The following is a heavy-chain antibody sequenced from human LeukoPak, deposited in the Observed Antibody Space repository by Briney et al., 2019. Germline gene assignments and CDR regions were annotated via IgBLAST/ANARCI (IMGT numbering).Heavy chain of an antibody. Sequence: PSETLSLTCNVSGDSINSPHYYWAWIRQPPGKGLEWTGSIYYSGGAYSHPSLKSRATIFVDTSNNHFSLKLRSVTAADTAVYYCARQLIQPRAFDSWGQGTLVTVSS. CDR2: IYYSGGA. CDR1: GDSINSPHYY. V-gene: IGHV4-39*01. CDR3: ARQLIQPRAFDS. J-gene: IGHJ4*02. D-gene: IGHD3-16*01.